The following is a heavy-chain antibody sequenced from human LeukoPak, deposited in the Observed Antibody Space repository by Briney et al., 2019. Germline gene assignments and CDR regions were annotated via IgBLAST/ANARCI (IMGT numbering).Heavy chain of an antibody. CDR2: IYYSGST. D-gene: IGHD6-13*01. Sequence: KPSETLSLTCTVSGGSISSYYWSWIRQPPGKGLEWIGYIYYSGSTNYNPSLKSRVTISVDTSKNQFSLKLSSVTAADTAVYYCAREFIAAAGTHFDYWGQGTLVTVSS. CDR3: AREFIAAAGTHFDY. CDR1: GGSISSYY. J-gene: IGHJ4*02. V-gene: IGHV4-59*01.